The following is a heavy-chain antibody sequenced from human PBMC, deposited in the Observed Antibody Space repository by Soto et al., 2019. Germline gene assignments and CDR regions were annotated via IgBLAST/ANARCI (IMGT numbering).Heavy chain of an antibody. CDR3: ARARGGASLVGGRYYGMDV. D-gene: IGHD3-16*01. V-gene: IGHV1-69*01. Sequence: QVQLVQSGAEVKKPGSSVKVSCKASGGTFSSYAISWVRQAPGQGLEWMGGIIPIFGTANYAQKFQGRVTITADESTSTAYMELSSLRSEDTAVYYCARARGGASLVGGRYYGMDVWGQGTTVTVSS. J-gene: IGHJ6*02. CDR1: GGTFSSYA. CDR2: IIPIFGTA.